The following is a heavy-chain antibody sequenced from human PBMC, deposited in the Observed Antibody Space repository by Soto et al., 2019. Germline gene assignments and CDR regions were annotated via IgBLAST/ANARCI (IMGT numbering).Heavy chain of an antibody. CDR2: IYYSGST. D-gene: IGHD6-25*01. CDR1: GGSISSSSYY. J-gene: IGHJ6*02. Sequence: PXETLSLTCTVSGGSISSSSYYWGWIRQPPGKGLEWIGSIYYSGSTYYNPSLKSRVTISVDTSKNQFSLKLSSVTAADTAVYYCARHFYALGSSDYYYYGMDVWGQGTTVTVSS. CDR3: ARHFYALGSSDYYYYGMDV. V-gene: IGHV4-39*01.